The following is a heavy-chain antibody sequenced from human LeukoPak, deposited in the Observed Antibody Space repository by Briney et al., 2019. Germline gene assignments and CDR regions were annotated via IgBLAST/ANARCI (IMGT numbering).Heavy chain of an antibody. D-gene: IGHD4-17*01. V-gene: IGHV3-23*01. CDR1: GFTFSSYA. J-gene: IGHJ4*02. Sequence: GGSLRLSCAASGFTFSSYAMSWVRQAPGKGLEWVSAISGSGGSTYYADSVKGRFTISRDNSKNTLYLQMNSLRAEDTAVYYRAKDGWLYGAGTYFDYWGQGTLVTVSS. CDR3: AKDGWLYGAGTYFDY. CDR2: ISGSGGST.